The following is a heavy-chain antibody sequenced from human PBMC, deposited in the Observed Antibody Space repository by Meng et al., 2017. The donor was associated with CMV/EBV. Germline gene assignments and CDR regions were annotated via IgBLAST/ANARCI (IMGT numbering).Heavy chain of an antibody. CDR3: ASSQRRAANNWFDP. J-gene: IGHJ5*02. CDR1: GGNKRGEE. CDR2: KKNRGRK. D-gene: IGHD2-15*01. Sequence: GGNKRGEEWRRRSEETGKGKEWIGEKKNRGRKKKNTNQKRRVNISVDTSKNQFYLKLSSVTDADTAVYYCASSQRRAANNWFDPWGQGTLVTVSS. V-gene: IGHV4-34*01.